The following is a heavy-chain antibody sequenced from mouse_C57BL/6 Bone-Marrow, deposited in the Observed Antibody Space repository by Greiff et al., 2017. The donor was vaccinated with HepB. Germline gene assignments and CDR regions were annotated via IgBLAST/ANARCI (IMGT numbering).Heavy chain of an antibody. CDR2: ISDGGSYT. CDR3: ARVCYYGSSFDY. CDR1: GFTFSSYA. D-gene: IGHD1-1*01. V-gene: IGHV5-4*03. J-gene: IGHJ2*01. Sequence: EVKLLESGGGLVKPGGSLKLSCAASGFTFSSYAMSWVRQTPEKRLEWVATISDGGSYTYYPDNVKGRFTISRDNAKNNRYLQMSHLKSEDTAMYYCARVCYYGSSFDYWGQGTTLTVSS.